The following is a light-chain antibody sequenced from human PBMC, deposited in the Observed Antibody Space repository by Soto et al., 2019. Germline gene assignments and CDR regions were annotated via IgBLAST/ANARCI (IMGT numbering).Light chain of an antibody. CDR2: GAS. V-gene: IGKV3-20*01. CDR1: QSDSSSY. J-gene: IGKJ1*01. Sequence: EILLTQSPGTLSLPPGERATLSCRASQSDSSSYLSWYQLKPGQAPRLLIYGASSRATGIPDRFSGSGSGTDFTLTISRLEPEDFAVYYCQQYGYSFRAFGQGTKVEL. CDR3: QQYGYSFRA.